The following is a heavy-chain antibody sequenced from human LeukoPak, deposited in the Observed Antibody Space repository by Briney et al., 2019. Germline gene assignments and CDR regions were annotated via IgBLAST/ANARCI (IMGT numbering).Heavy chain of an antibody. CDR3: ANIFGGNSHRSDY. J-gene: IGHJ4*02. CDR2: IKTKTEGGTT. CDR1: GFAFTSAW. D-gene: IGHD4-23*01. V-gene: IGHV3-15*01. Sequence: GGSLRLSCAASGFAFTSAWMSWVRQTPGQGLEWLGRIKTKTEGGTTDYAAPVKGRFIISRDDSRDTLYLQMNSLKSDDTAVYYCANIFGGNSHRSDYWGQGTLVTVSS.